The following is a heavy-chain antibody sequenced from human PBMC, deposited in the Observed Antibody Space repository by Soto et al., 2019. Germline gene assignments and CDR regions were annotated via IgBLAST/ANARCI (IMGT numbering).Heavy chain of an antibody. Sequence: GASVKVSCKASGYTFTSYAMHWVRQAPGQRLEWMGWINAGNGNTKYSQKFQGRVTITRDTSASTAYMELSSLRSEDTAVYYCARGGTSTIFGVVTGWDYYMVVWGKGTTVTVS. J-gene: IGHJ6*03. V-gene: IGHV1-3*01. CDR2: INAGNGNT. CDR1: GYTFTSYA. D-gene: IGHD3-3*01. CDR3: ARGGTSTIFGVVTGWDYYMVV.